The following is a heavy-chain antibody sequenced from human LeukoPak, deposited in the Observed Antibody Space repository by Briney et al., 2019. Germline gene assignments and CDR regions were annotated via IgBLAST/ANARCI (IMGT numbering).Heavy chain of an antibody. CDR3: ARGVYNFWSGYPQNWFVP. CDR2: ISYSGST. J-gene: IGHJ5*02. V-gene: IGHV4-30-4*08. CDR1: GTSISSCDYY. Sequence: SETLSLTCTVSGTSISSCDYYWSWIRPPPGKGLVGCGYISYSGSTYSKPSLQSRLTISIDRSKNQFSLKLSSVTAADTAVYYCARGVYNFWSGYPQNWFVPWGQGILVTVSS. D-gene: IGHD3-3*01.